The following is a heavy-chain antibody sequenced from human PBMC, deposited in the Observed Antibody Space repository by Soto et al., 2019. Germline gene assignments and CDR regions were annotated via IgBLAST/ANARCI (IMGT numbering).Heavy chain of an antibody. CDR1: GFTVSSNY. V-gene: IGHV3-66*01. D-gene: IGHD4-4*01. Sequence: PGGSLRLSCAASGFTVSSNYMSWVRQAPGKGLEWVSVIYSGGSTYYADSVKGRFTISRDNSKNTLYLQMNSLRAEDTAVYYCARAGNSNYYLGYFDYWGQGTLVTVSS. CDR3: ARAGNSNYYLGYFDY. J-gene: IGHJ4*02. CDR2: IYSGGST.